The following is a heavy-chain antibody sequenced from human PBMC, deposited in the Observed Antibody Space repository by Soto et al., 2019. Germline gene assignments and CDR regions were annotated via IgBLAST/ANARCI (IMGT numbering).Heavy chain of an antibody. CDR1: GGTFSTFV. J-gene: IGHJ4*02. D-gene: IGHD3-10*01. CDR2: IVPLLRKA. Sequence: QVPLVQSGAEVKKPGSSVKVSCKASGGTFSTFVISWVRQAPGQGLEWVGGIVPLLRKADYAQKFQDRVTIIADESTSTAYMEMSSLRSVDTAMYYCASRVKDGMDGAAEFWGLGTQVTVSS. V-gene: IGHV1-69*01. CDR3: ASRVKDGMDGAAEF.